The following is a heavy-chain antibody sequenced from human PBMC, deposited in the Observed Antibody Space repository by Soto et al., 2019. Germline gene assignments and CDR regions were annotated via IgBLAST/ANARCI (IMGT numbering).Heavy chain of an antibody. CDR3: AKLEPDWNDHFDY. V-gene: IGHV3-23*01. J-gene: IGHJ4*02. D-gene: IGHD1-1*01. Sequence: GGSLRLSCAASGITFNTYAMSWVRQAPGKGLEWVSAIDYSGGNTYYADSVKGRFTISRDNSKNTLYLQMNSLRAEDTAVYYCAKLEPDWNDHFDYWGPGPLVTGSS. CDR1: GITFNTYA. CDR2: IDYSGGNT.